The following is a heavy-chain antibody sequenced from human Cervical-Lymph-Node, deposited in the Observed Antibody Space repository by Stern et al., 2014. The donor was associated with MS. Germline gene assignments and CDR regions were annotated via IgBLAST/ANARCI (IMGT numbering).Heavy chain of an antibody. CDR3: ATYSSTWSPPWF. Sequence: VQLVESGAEVKKPGASVKVSCKASGYTFTSYYMHWVRQAPGQGLEWMGIINPTGGSTHYAQKFQGRVTLTRDTSTSTVYMELSSLRSEDTAVYYCATYSSTWSPPWFWGQGTLVTVSS. V-gene: IGHV1-46*01. J-gene: IGHJ4*02. CDR1: GYTFTSYY. D-gene: IGHD6-13*01. CDR2: INPTGGST.